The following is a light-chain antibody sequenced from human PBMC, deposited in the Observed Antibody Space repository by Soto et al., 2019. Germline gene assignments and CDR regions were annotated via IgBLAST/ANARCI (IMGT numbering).Light chain of an antibody. Sequence: DIQMTQSPSFVSASVGDRVTITCRTSQGIGSWLAWYQKKPGKAPNLLIYAASSLQSRVPSKFSGSGSWTDFTLTISSLQPEDFATDYCQQANSFLIFTFGPGTKVDIK. V-gene: IGKV1-12*01. CDR3: QQANSFLIFT. CDR1: QGIGSW. J-gene: IGKJ3*01. CDR2: AAS.